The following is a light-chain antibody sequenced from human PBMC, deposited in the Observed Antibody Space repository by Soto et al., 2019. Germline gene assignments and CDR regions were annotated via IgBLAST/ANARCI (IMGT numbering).Light chain of an antibody. CDR2: AAS. V-gene: IGKV1-9*01. CDR1: QGISSY. J-gene: IGKJ3*01. CDR3: QQLNSYPRT. Sequence: IQLTQSPSSLSASVGDTVTITCRASQGISSYLAWYQQKPGKAPNVLIYAASTLQSGVPSRFSGSGSGTDFTLTISSLQPEDFATYYCQQLNSYPRTFGPGTKVDI.